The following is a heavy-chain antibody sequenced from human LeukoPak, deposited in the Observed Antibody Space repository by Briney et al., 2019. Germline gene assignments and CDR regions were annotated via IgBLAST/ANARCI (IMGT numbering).Heavy chain of an antibody. CDR1: GYTFTSYG. V-gene: IGHV1-18*01. Sequence: GASVKVSSKASGYTFTSYGISWVRQAPGQGLEWMGWVSGYSGNSKYAQKVHDRVTMTTDTSTSTAYMELRSLRSDDTAVYYCARDVDSTMVLFDYWGQGTLVTVSS. CDR3: ARDVDSTMVLFDY. D-gene: IGHD5-18*01. CDR2: VSGYSGNS. J-gene: IGHJ4*02.